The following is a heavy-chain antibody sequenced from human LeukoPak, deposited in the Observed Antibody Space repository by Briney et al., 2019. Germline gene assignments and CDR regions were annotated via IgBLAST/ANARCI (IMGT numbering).Heavy chain of an antibody. CDR3: ARDPPTSGGEDAFDI. CDR2: IIPIFGTA. V-gene: IGHV1-69*01. CDR1: GGTFSSYA. J-gene: IGHJ3*02. D-gene: IGHD3-16*01. Sequence: ASVKVSCKASGGTFSSYAISWVRQAPGQGLEWMGGIIPIFGTANYAQKFQGRVTITADESTSTAYMELSSLRSEDTAVYYCARDPPTSGGEDAFDIWGQGTMVTVSS.